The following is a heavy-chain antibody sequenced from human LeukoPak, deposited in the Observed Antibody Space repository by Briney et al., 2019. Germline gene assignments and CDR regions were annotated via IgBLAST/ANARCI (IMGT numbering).Heavy chain of an antibody. V-gene: IGHV4-59*06. D-gene: IGHD5-18*01. Sequence: SETLSLTCTVSGGSISSYYWSWIRQPPGKGLEWIGYIYYSGSTYYNPSLKSRVTISVDTSKNQFSLKLSSVTAADTAVYYCARERSTQLWFFDYWGQGTLVTVSS. CDR3: ARERSTQLWFFDY. J-gene: IGHJ4*02. CDR2: IYYSGST. CDR1: GGSISSYY.